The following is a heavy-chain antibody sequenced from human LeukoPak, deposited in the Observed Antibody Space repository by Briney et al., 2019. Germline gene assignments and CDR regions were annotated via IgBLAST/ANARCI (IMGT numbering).Heavy chain of an antibody. CDR2: INPNSGGT. CDR3: AREGYDSSGYLDY. D-gene: IGHD3-22*01. V-gene: IGHV1-2*02. CDR1: GYTFTGYY. J-gene: IGHJ4*02. Sequence: ASVKVSCKASGYTFTGYYMHWVRQAPGQGLEWMGWINPNSGGTNYAQKFQGRVTMTTDTSTSTAYMELRGLRSDDTAVYYCAREGYDSSGYLDYWGQGTLVTVSS.